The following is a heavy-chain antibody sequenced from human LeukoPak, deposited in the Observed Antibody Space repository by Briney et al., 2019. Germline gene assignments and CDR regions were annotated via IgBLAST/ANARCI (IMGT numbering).Heavy chain of an antibody. J-gene: IGHJ4*02. CDR3: ARRGGYSGSYYGY. D-gene: IGHD1-26*01. CDR2: INHSGST. CDR1: GGSFSGYY. V-gene: IGHV4-34*01. Sequence: SETLSLTCADYGGSFSGYYCSWILQPPGKGLEWLGEINHSGSTNYNPSLKSRVTISVDTSKNQFSLKLSSVTAADTAVYYCARRGGYSGSYYGYWGQGTLVTVSS.